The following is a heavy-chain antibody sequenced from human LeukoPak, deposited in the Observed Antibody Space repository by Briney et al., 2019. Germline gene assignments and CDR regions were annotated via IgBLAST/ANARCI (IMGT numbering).Heavy chain of an antibody. D-gene: IGHD6-25*01. CDR3: ARDLSAAFDF. Sequence: GGSLRLPCAASGFTVSSNYMSWVRQAPGKGREWVSVMYSGGSTYYADSVKGRFTISRDDSKNTLFLDMSNLRVEDTALYYCARDLSAAFDFWGQGVLVTVSS. CDR2: MYSGGST. J-gene: IGHJ4*02. CDR1: GFTVSSNY. V-gene: IGHV3-53*01.